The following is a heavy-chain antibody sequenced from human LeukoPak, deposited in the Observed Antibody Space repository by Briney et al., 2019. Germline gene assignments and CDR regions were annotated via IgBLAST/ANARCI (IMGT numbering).Heavy chain of an antibody. D-gene: IGHD6-13*01. CDR1: GGSISSYY. CDR3: ARAPQPGYSSSWSGGFDY. V-gene: IGHV4-59*12. Sequence: SETLSLTCTVSGGSISSYYWSWIRQPPGKGLEWIGYIYYSGSTYYNPSLKSRVTISVDTSKNQFSLKLSSVTAADTAVYYCARAPQPGYSSSWSGGFDYWGQGTLVTVSS. CDR2: IYYSGST. J-gene: IGHJ4*02.